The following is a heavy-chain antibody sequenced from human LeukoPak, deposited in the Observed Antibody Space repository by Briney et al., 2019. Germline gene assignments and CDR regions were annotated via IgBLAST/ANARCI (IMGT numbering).Heavy chain of an antibody. D-gene: IGHD5-12*01. CDR1: GYSFTSYW. Sequence: GESLKISCEGSGYSFTSYWIAWVRQMPGKGLGWMGIIYPGDSDTRYSPSFQGQVAISADKSISTAYLQWSSLKASDTAIYYCARRLEGLATFDYWGQGTLVTVSS. V-gene: IGHV5-51*01. CDR2: IYPGDSDT. CDR3: ARRLEGLATFDY. J-gene: IGHJ4*02.